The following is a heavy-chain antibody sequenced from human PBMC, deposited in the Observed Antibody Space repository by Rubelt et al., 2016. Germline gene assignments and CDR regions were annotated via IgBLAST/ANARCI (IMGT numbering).Heavy chain of an antibody. J-gene: IGHJ5*02. CDR3: ARVAARGIAGSTPGA. D-gene: IGHD1-26*01. CDR2: INTNTGNP. CDR1: GYTFTNYP. V-gene: IGHV7-4-1*02. Sequence: QVQLVQSGSELKKPGASVKVSCKASGYTFTNYPIHWVRQAPGQGLEWMGWINTNTGNPTFAQCFTGLFVLSVDTSGSSAFLQRSSLKAEDTGLYDCARVAARGIAGSTPGAWGKRIMVTVSS.